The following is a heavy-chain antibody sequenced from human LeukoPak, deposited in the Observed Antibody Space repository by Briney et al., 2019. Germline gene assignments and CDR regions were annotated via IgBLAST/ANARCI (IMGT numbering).Heavy chain of an antibody. CDR2: ISAYNGNT. V-gene: IGHV1-18*01. CDR1: GYTFTSYG. Sequence: VASVKVSCKASGYTFTSYGISWVRQAPGQGLEWMGWISAYNGNTNYAQKLQGRVTMTTDTSTSTAYMELRSLRSDDTAMYYCARERGGPVPAYYYYGMDVWGQGTTVTVSS. D-gene: IGHD6-19*01. CDR3: ARERGGPVPAYYYYGMDV. J-gene: IGHJ6*02.